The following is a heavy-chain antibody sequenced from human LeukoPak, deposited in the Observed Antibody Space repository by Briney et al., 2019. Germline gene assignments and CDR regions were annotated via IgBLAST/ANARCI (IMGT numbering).Heavy chain of an antibody. J-gene: IGHJ4*02. CDR2: IIPILGIA. D-gene: IGHD4-17*01. CDR1: GGTFSSYA. CDR3: ARDDYGERGNY. V-gene: IGHV1-69*04. Sequence: SVKVSCKASGGTFSSYAIIWVRQAPGQGLEWMGRIIPILGIANYAQKFQGRVTITADKSTSTAYMELSSLRSEDTAVYYCARDDYGERGNYWGQGTLVTVSS.